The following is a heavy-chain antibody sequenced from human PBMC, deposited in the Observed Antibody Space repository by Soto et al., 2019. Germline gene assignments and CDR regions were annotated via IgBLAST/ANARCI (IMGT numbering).Heavy chain of an antibody. CDR3: ARWLRSSSSFWFDP. D-gene: IGHD6-6*01. CDR2: ISAYNGNT. CDR1: GYTFASYG. V-gene: IGHV1-18*01. J-gene: IGHJ5*02. Sequence: ASGKVSCKASGYTFASYGISWVRQAPGQGLEWMGWISAYNGNTNYAQKLQGRVTMTTDTSTSTAYMELRSLRSDDTAVYYCARWLRSSSSFWFDPWGQGTLVTVSS.